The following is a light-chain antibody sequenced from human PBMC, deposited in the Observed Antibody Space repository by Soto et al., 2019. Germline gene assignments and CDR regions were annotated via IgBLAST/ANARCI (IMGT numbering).Light chain of an antibody. CDR2: GDN. Sequence: QSALTQPPSASGSPGQRVSISCSGSSSNIGSHPVNWYQQLPGTAPKLLLYGDNQRPSGVPDRFSGSKSGTSASLAISGLQSEDEAHYYCASWDNSLNGLYVFGTGTKVTAL. V-gene: IGLV1-44*01. CDR3: ASWDNSLNGLYV. J-gene: IGLJ1*01. CDR1: SSNIGSHP.